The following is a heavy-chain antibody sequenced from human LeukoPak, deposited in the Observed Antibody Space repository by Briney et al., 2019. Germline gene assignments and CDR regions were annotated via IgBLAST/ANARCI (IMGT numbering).Heavy chain of an antibody. CDR3: ARQMPLGEFDY. D-gene: IGHD2-2*01. J-gene: IGHJ4*02. CDR1: GYTFTTYA. Sequence: ASVKVSCKASGYTFTTYAMHWVRQAPGQRLEWMGWISGGNGNTRYSQKFQGRVTFTRDTSAGTAYMELSSLRSEDTAVYYCARQMPLGEFDYWGQGTLVTVSS. V-gene: IGHV1-3*01. CDR2: ISGGNGNT.